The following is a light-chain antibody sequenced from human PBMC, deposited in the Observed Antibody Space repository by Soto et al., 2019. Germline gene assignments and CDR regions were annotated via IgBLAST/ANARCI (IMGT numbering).Light chain of an antibody. CDR1: NIGSKN. J-gene: IGLJ1*01. CDR3: QVWDSSTV. V-gene: IGLV3-9*01. CDR2: RDT. Sequence: SYELTQPLSVSVALGQTARITCGGNNIGSKNVHWYQQKPGHAPVLVIYRDTNRPSGIPERFSGSNSGNTATLTISRAQAGDEADYYCQVWDSSTVFGTGTKLTVL.